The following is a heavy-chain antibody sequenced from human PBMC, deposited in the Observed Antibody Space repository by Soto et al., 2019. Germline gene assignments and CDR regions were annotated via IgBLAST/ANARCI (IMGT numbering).Heavy chain of an antibody. CDR2: INSDGSDR. V-gene: IGHV3-74*01. CDR3: ARSDSCCYGLFAY. D-gene: IGHD2-15*01. CDR1: GFTFSNYW. J-gene: IGHJ4*02. Sequence: PGGSLRLSCAASGFTFSNYWMHWVRQAPGKGLVWVSRINSDGSDRSYADSVRGRFTISRDNAKNTLYLQMNSLRAEDTAVYYCARSDSCCYGLFAYWGQGTLVTVSS.